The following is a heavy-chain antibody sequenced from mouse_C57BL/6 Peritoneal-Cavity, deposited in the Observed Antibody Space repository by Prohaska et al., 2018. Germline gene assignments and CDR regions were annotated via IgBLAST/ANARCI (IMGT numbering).Heavy chain of an antibody. V-gene: IGHV1-75*01. Sequence: SCKASGYTFTDYYISWVKQRPGQGFEWICWIFPGSGSTYYNEKFKGKATLTVDESSSTAYMWLSSLTSEDSAVYFCARGVTTTWGQGTLVTVSA. J-gene: IGHJ3*01. CDR2: IFPGSGST. D-gene: IGHD2-3*01. CDR3: ARGVTTT. CDR1: GYTFTDYY.